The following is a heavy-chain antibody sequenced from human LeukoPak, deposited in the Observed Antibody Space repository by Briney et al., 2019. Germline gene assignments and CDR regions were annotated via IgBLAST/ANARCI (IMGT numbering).Heavy chain of an antibody. J-gene: IGHJ1*01. CDR1: GGSISSSSYY. D-gene: IGHD2-2*02. V-gene: IGHV4-39*01. CDR2: IYYSGST. CDR3: AGQRYCSSTSCYRNAEYFQH. Sequence: ETLSLTCTVSGGSISSSSYYWGWIRQPPGKGLEWIGSIYYSGSTYYNPSLKSRVTISVDTSKNQFSLKLSSVTAADTAVYYCAGQRYCSSTSCYRNAEYFQHWGQGTLVTVSS.